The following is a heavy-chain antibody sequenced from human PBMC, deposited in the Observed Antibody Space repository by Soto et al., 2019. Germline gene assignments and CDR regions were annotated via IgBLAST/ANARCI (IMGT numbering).Heavy chain of an antibody. Sequence: ASVKVSCKASGYTFTGQYIHWVRQAPGQGLEWMGWINPNSGGTNYAQKFQGWVTMTRDTSISTAYMELSRLRSDDAAVYYCARGYCSSTSCHFDYWGQGTLVTVSS. D-gene: IGHD2-2*01. CDR3: ARGYCSSTSCHFDY. CDR1: GYTFTGQY. CDR2: INPNSGGT. J-gene: IGHJ4*02. V-gene: IGHV1-2*04.